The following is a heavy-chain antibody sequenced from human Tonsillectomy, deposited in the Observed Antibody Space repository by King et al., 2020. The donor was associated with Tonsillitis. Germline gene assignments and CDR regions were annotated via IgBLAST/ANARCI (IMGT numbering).Heavy chain of an antibody. D-gene: IGHD3-9*01. Sequence: QLVQSGAEVKKPGESLRVSCKGSGNSFTSSWISWVRQMPGKGLEWMGRIDPTDSYTNYSPSFQGHVTISADKSISTAYLQWSSLKASDTAMYYCARHPRQLLAGYYLDWGQGTLVTVSS. J-gene: IGHJ4*02. CDR1: GNSFTSSW. CDR3: ARHPRQLLAGYYLD. CDR2: IDPTDSYT. V-gene: IGHV5-10-1*03.